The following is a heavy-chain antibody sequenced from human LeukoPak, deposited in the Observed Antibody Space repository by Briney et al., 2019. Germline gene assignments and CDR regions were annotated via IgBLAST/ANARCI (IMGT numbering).Heavy chain of an antibody. J-gene: IGHJ4*02. CDR2: ISGHGGST. D-gene: IGHD3-22*01. Sequence: PGGTLRLSCVASGFTFITYGMSWVRQAPGKGLEWVSGISGHGGSTDYAGSVKGHFTISRDNSKNTVYLQMNSLRAEDTAIYYCVKDNSYYFDSSGYYVHWGQGTLVTVSS. V-gene: IGHV3-23*01. CDR3: VKDNSYYFDSSGYYVH. CDR1: GFTFITYG.